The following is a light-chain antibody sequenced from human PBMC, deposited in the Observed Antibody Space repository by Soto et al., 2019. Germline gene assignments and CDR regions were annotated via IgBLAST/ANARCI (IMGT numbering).Light chain of an antibody. Sequence: QSVLTQPPSVSGAPGQRVTISCTGSSSNIGAGYDVHWYQQLPGTAPKLLIYGNSNRPSGVPDRFSGSKSGTSASLAITGLXXXXXXDYYCQSYDSSLSGYVFGTGTKLTVL. CDR1: SSNIGAGYD. J-gene: IGLJ1*01. V-gene: IGLV1-40*01. CDR3: QSYDSSLSGYV. CDR2: GNS.